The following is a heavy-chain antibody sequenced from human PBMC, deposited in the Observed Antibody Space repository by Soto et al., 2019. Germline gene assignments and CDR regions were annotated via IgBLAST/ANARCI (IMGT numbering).Heavy chain of an antibody. D-gene: IGHD4-17*01. CDR3: AKDISLTTVDLFHLDY. CDR2: ISWNSGSI. V-gene: IGHV3-9*01. Sequence: GGSLRLSCAASGFTFDDYAMHWVRQAPGKGLEWVSGISWNSGSIGYADSVKGRFTISRDNAKNSLYLQMNSLRAEDTALYYCAKDISLTTVDLFHLDYWGQGTLVTVSS. J-gene: IGHJ4*02. CDR1: GFTFDDYA.